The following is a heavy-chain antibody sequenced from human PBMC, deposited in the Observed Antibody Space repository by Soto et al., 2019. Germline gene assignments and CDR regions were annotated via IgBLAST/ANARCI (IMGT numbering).Heavy chain of an antibody. CDR3: ARVRGDGNNYWYLDL. Sequence: QVQLVESGGGVVQPGSSLKLSCAASGFTFSRHGIHWVRQAPGKGLEWVTVIWYDGSNKYYADSVKDRFTVSRDNSKDTMYLQMNSLRVDDTAMYYCARVRGDGNNYWYLDLWGRGTLVTVSS. CDR1: GFTFSRHG. J-gene: IGHJ2*01. V-gene: IGHV3-33*01. CDR2: IWYDGSNK. D-gene: IGHD3-10*01.